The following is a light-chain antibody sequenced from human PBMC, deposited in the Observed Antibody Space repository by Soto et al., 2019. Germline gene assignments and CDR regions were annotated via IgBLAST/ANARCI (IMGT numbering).Light chain of an antibody. J-gene: IGLJ1*01. CDR3: QSYDSSLSGSGV. CDR2: GNS. Sequence: SVVRRARSECGSPGQPVTLSSTGSSSNIGAGYDVHWYQQLPGTAPKLLIYGNSNRPSGVPDRFSGSKSDTSASLAITGLQAEDEADYYCQSYDSSLSGSGVFGTGTKVTVL. V-gene: IGLV1-40*01. CDR1: SSNIGAGYD.